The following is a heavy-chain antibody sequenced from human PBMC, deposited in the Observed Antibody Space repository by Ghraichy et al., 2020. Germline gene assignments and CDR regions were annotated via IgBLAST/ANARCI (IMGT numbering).Heavy chain of an antibody. CDR1: GFTFSSYA. CDR3: AKRFYCSSTSCQEGGDY. D-gene: IGHD2-2*01. J-gene: IGHJ4*02. V-gene: IGHV3-23*01. CDR2: ISGSGGST. Sequence: ETLSLTCAASGFTFSSYAMSWVRQAPGKGLEWVSAISGSGGSTYYADSVKGRFTISRDNSKNTLYLQMNSLRAEDTAVYYCAKRFYCSSTSCQEGGDYWGQGTLVTVSS.